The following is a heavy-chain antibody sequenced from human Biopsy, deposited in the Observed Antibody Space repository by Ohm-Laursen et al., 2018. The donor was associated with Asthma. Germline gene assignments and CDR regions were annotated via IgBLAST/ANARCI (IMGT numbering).Heavy chain of an antibody. Sequence: SLRLSCSASGFVFSQCGMHWVRQGPGKGLEWVALVSSDGHNKYYGDSVKGRFTISRDNSRNRLYLQINRLTVEDSAVYFCARQSGQEYGDSSGFDIWGQGTKVAVSS. CDR3: ARQSGQEYGDSSGFDI. J-gene: IGHJ3*02. CDR1: GFVFSQCG. D-gene: IGHD3-22*01. V-gene: IGHV3-30*03. CDR2: VSSDGHNK.